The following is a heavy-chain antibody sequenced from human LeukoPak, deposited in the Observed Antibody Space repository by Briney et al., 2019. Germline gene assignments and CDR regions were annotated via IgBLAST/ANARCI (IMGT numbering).Heavy chain of an antibody. Sequence: ASVKVSCKASGYTFTSYAMHWVRQAPGQRLEWMGWINAGNGNTKYSQKFQGRVTITRDTSASTAYMELSSLRSEDTAVYYCASAFNHHDYVWGSYRYGSLDYWGQGTLVTVSS. V-gene: IGHV1-3*01. CDR2: INAGNGNT. D-gene: IGHD3-16*02. CDR3: ASAFNHHDYVWGSYRYGSLDY. J-gene: IGHJ4*02. CDR1: GYTFTSYA.